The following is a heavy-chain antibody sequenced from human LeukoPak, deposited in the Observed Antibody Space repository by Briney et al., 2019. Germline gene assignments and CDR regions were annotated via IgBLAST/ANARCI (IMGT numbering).Heavy chain of an antibody. V-gene: IGHV3-74*01. CDR2: IKSDGSNT. CDR3: ATFGYNWNLGY. D-gene: IGHD1-20*01. Sequence: GGSLRLSCAASGFTFSSYWMHWVRQAPGKGLVWVSRIKSDGSNTNYADSVKGRFTISRDNAKNTVYLQMNSLRAEDTAVYYCATFGYNWNLGYWGQGTLVTVSS. J-gene: IGHJ4*02. CDR1: GFTFSSYW.